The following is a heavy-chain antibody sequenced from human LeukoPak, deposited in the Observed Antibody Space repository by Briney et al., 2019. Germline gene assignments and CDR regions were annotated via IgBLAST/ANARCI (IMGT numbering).Heavy chain of an antibody. CDR3: ATAIPSGWYWYFQH. CDR2: FDPEDGET. CDR1: GYTLTELS. J-gene: IGHJ1*01. Sequence: ASVKVSCKVSGYTLTELSMHWVRQAPGKGVEWMGGFDPEDGETIYAQKFQGRVTMTEDTSTDTAYRKLSSLRSEDTAVYYCATAIPSGWYWYFQHWGQGTLVTVSS. V-gene: IGHV1-24*01. D-gene: IGHD6-19*01.